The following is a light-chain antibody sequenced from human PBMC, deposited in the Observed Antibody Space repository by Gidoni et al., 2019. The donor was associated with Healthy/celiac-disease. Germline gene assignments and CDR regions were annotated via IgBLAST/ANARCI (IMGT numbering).Light chain of an antibody. CDR2: DAS. Sequence: ELVLTQSPATLSLSTGERATLPCRASQSVSSYLAWYQQKPGQAPRLLIYDASNRATGIPARFSGSGSGTDFTLIISSLEPEDFAVYYCQQRSNWPRTFGGGTKVEIK. CDR3: QQRSNWPRT. V-gene: IGKV3-11*01. J-gene: IGKJ4*01. CDR1: QSVSSY.